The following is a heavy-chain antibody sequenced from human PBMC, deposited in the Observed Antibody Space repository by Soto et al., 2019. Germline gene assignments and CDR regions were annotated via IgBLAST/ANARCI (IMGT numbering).Heavy chain of an antibody. D-gene: IGHD6-19*01. CDR3: AKDLTGYSSTYYYYGMDV. Sequence: PGGSLRLSCAASGFTFSSYAMSWVRQAPGKGLEWVSAISGSGGSTYYVDSVKGRFTISRDNSKNTLYLQMNSLRAEDTAVYYCAKDLTGYSSTYYYYGMDVWGQGTTVTVSS. V-gene: IGHV3-23*01. J-gene: IGHJ6*02. CDR2: ISGSGGST. CDR1: GFTFSSYA.